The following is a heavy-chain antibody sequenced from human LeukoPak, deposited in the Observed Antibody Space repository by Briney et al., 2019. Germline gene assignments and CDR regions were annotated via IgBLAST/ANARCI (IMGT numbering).Heavy chain of an antibody. J-gene: IGHJ4*01. D-gene: IGHD6-13*01. CDR1: GFTFSSYS. Sequence: GSLILSCAASGFTFSSYSMNWVRQAPGKGLEWVSYISSSSSTIYYADSVKGRFTISRDNAKNSLYLQMNSLRAEDTAVYYCASTSSSWYYFDYWGQRTLVTVSS. CDR2: ISSSSSTI. CDR3: ASTSSSWYYFDY. V-gene: IGHV3-48*04.